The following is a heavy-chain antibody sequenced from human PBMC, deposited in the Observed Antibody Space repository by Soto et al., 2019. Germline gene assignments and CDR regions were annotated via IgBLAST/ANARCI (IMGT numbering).Heavy chain of an antibody. D-gene: IGHD3-16*01. V-gene: IGHV1-58*02. CDR2: IVVGTGNT. J-gene: IGHJ5*02. Sequence: GASVKVSCKASGFTFTNAAIQWVRQARGQPLEWMGWIVVGTGNTNYAQKFQERVSITRDMSTATAYMELTSLRSDDTAVYYCVADPFYGVWGSPTVPVSWGQGTLVTVSS. CDR1: GFTFTNAA. CDR3: VADPFYGVWGSPTVPVS.